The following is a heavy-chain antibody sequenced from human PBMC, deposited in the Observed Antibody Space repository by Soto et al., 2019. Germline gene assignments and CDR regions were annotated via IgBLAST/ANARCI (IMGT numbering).Heavy chain of an antibody. CDR1: GFTFSGSW. Sequence: EVQLVESGGDLVQPGGSLRLSCAASGFTFSGSWMAWVRQAPGKGLEWVANIKQDGSVKYYVDSLKGRFTISRDNAKNSLYLQMDSLRAEDTAVYFCATESYYHWQYWGQGTLVTVSS. V-gene: IGHV3-7*01. CDR3: ATESYYHWQY. CDR2: IKQDGSVK. D-gene: IGHD3-9*01. J-gene: IGHJ4*02.